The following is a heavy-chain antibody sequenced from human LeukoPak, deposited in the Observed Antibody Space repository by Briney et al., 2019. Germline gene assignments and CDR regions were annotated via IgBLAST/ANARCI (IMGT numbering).Heavy chain of an antibody. CDR2: IYTSGST. V-gene: IGHV4-4*07. CDR1: GGSISSYY. D-gene: IGHD2-21*02. Sequence: SETLSLTCTVSGGSISSYYWSWIRQPAGKGLEWIGRIYTSGSTNYNPSLKSRVTMSVDTSKNQFSLKLSSVTAADTAVYYCAAYCGGDRYPQRSLGMDVWGQGTTVTVSS. J-gene: IGHJ6*02. CDR3: AAYCGGDRYPQRSLGMDV.